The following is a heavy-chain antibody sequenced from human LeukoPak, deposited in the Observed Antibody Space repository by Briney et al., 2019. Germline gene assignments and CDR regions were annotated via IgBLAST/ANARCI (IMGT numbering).Heavy chain of an antibody. CDR2: FDPEDGET. J-gene: IGHJ4*02. CDR3: ATSVAGDYFDY. D-gene: IGHD6-19*01. V-gene: IGHV1-24*01. Sequence: GASVKASCKISGYTLTDLSMHWVRQAPGKGLEWMGGFDPEDGETIYAQKFQGRVTTTADTSTDTAYMELSSLRSEDTAVYHCATSVAGDYFDYWGQGTLVTVSS. CDR1: GYTLTDLS.